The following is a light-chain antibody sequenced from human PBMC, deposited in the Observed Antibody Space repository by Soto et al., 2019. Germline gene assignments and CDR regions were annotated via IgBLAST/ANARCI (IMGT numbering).Light chain of an antibody. V-gene: IGKV3-11*01. J-gene: IGKJ1*01. Sequence: EIVLTQSPATLSLSPGERATLSCRASQNVNNYLAWYQQKPGQAPRLLIYDASNRATGIPARFSGSGSGTDFTLTISSLAPEDFAIYYCQQRTNWPPWTFGQGTKVEIK. CDR1: QNVNNY. CDR2: DAS. CDR3: QQRTNWPPWT.